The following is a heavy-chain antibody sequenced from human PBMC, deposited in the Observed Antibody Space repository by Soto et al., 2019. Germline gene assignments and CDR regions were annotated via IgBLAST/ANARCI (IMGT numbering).Heavy chain of an antibody. CDR2: ISGSGGST. CDR1: GFTFSSYA. V-gene: IGHV3-23*01. J-gene: IGHJ5*02. Sequence: GGSLSLSCAASGFTFSSYAMSWVRQAPGKGLEWVSAISGSGGSTYYADSVKGRFTISRDNSKNTLYLQMNSLRAEDTAVYYCAKVAYGDYLPNWFDPWGQGTLVTVSS. CDR3: AKVAYGDYLPNWFDP. D-gene: IGHD4-17*01.